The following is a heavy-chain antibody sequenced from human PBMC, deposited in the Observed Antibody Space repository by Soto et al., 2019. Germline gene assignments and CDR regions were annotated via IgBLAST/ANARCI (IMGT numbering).Heavy chain of an antibody. J-gene: IGHJ4*02. CDR3: AIKRLDGYVFDA. D-gene: IGHD5-12*01. V-gene: IGHV4-4*02. CDR2: VAQNGYV. CDR1: NGSISSSNW. Sequence: SETLSLTCIVSNGSISSSNWWSWVRQSPGKGLEWIGEVAQNGYVGSIPSLKGRLTILLDKPTNRFSLRLTSMTAADTAVYYCAIKRLDGYVFDAWGQGILVTVSS.